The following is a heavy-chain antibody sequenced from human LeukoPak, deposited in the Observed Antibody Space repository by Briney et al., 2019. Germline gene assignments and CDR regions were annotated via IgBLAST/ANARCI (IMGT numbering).Heavy chain of an antibody. Sequence: GASVKVSCKASGGTFSSYAISWVGQAPGQGLEWMGGIIPIFGTANYAQKFQGRVTITADESTSTAYMELSSLRSEDTAVYYCARSPYNWFGPWGQGTLVTVSS. CDR3: ARSPYNWFGP. CDR2: IIPIFGTA. V-gene: IGHV1-69*13. J-gene: IGHJ5*02. CDR1: GGTFSSYA.